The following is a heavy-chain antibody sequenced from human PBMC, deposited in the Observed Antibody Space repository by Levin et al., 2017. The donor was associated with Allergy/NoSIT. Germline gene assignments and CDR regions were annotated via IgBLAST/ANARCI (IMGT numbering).Heavy chain of an antibody. CDR3: ARDRLHDFDY. D-gene: IGHD4-11*01. J-gene: IGHJ4*02. CDR1: GFTFSSYA. Sequence: GESLKISCAASGFTFSSYAMHWVRQAPGKGLEWVAVISYDGSNKYYADSVKGRFTISRDNSKNTLYLQMNSLRAEDTAVYYCARDRLHDFDYWGQGTLVTVSS. CDR2: ISYDGSNK. V-gene: IGHV3-30-3*01.